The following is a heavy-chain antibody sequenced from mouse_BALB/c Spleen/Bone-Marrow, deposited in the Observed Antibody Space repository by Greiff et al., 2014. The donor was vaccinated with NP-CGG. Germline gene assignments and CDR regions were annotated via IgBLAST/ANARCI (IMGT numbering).Heavy chain of an antibody. CDR1: GYSFTGYY. D-gene: IGHD1-2*01. J-gene: IGHJ2*01. CDR2: VYPNNGGT. CDR3: ATWDYGYY. V-gene: IGHV1-34*01. Sequence: EVQLQQSGPYLVKPGASVKISCKASGYSFTGYYMHWMKQSHGKSLEWIGRVYPNNGGTDYNQKFKGKAILTVDKSSSTAYMELRSLTSEDSAVYYCATWDYGYYWGQGTTLTVSS.